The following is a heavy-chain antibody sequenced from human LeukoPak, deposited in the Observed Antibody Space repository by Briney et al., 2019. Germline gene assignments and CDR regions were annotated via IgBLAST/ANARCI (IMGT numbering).Heavy chain of an antibody. J-gene: IGHJ4*02. CDR2: ISSSGSPI. V-gene: IGHV3-48*03. CDR1: GFTFSSYE. D-gene: IGHD7-27*01. Sequence: GGSLRLSCAASGFTFSSYEMNWARQAAGKGLEWVSYISSSGSPIYYADSVKCRFTISRDNAKNSLYLQMNSLRAEDTAVYYCASYWGSVYWGQGTLVTVSS. CDR3: ASYWGSVY.